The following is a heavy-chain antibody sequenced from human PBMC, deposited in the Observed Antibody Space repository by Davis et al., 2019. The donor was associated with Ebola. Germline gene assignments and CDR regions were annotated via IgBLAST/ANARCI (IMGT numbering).Heavy chain of an antibody. CDR1: GFTFSSYW. CDR3: ARDLVVVAADRVY. Sequence: GGSLRLSCAASGFTFSSYWMSWVRQAPGKGLEWVAVISYDGSNKYYADSVKGRFTISRDNSKNTLYLQMNSLRAEETAVYYCARDLVVVAADRVYWGQGTLVTVSS. V-gene: IGHV3-30-3*01. CDR2: ISYDGSNK. D-gene: IGHD2-15*01. J-gene: IGHJ4*02.